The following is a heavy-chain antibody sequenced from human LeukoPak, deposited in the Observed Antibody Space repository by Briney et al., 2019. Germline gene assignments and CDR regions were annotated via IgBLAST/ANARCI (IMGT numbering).Heavy chain of an antibody. CDR3: AKETKICFGELSPD. D-gene: IGHD3-10*01. CDR1: GFTFSNYA. J-gene: IGHJ4*01. V-gene: IGHV3-23*01. Sequence: QPGGSLRLSCVASGFTFSNYAMCWVRQAPGKGLEWISAICGSGGDTYYTDSMKGRFTISRDNSKNTLYLQMNSLRADDTAVYYCAKETKICFGELSPDWSEGILVTVSS. CDR2: ICGSGGDT.